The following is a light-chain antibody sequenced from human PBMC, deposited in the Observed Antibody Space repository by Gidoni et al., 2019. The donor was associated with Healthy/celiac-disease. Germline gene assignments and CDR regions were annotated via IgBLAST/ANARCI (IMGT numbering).Light chain of an antibody. CDR3: QQYGSSPMYT. Sequence: EIVLTLSPCTLSLSPGERATLSCRASQSVSSSYLAWYQQKPGQAPKLLIYGASSRATGIPDRFSGSGSGTDFTLTISRLEPEDLAVYYCQQYGSSPMYTFGQGTKLESK. J-gene: IGKJ2*01. CDR2: GAS. CDR1: QSVSSSY. V-gene: IGKV3-20*01.